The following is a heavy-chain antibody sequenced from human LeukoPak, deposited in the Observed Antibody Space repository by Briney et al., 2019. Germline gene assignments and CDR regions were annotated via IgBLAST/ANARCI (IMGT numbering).Heavy chain of an antibody. CDR3: ARADYGDFDY. CDR1: GGSISNYY. Sequence: SETLSLTCTVSGGSISNYYWSWIRQPPGKGLEWIGYIYYSGSTNYNPSLKSRVTISVDTSKNQFSLKLSSVTAADTAVYYCARADYGDFDYWGQGTLLTVSS. V-gene: IGHV4-59*01. J-gene: IGHJ4*02. CDR2: IYYSGST. D-gene: IGHD4-17*01.